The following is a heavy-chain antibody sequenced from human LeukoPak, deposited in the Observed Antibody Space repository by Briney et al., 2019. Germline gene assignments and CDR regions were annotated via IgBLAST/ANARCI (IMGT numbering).Heavy chain of an antibody. CDR2: IYSGGST. CDR3: ARGRSGYYFEY. V-gene: IGHV3-53*04. CDR1: GFTVSSNY. J-gene: IGHJ4*02. Sequence: GGSQRLSCAASGFTVSSNYMSWVRRAPGKGLEWVSVIYSGGSTYYADSVKGRFTISRHNSKNTLYLQMNSLRAEDTAVYYCARGRSGYYFEYWGQGTLVTVSS. D-gene: IGHD3-3*01.